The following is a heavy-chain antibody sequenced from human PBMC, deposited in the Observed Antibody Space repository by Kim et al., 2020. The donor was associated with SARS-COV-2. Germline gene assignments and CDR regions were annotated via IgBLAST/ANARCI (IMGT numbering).Heavy chain of an antibody. CDR3: AALDSVQVPGGI. D-gene: IGHD3-10*01. Sequence: YVDSVKDRFTMSRDNAKNSLYLQRNSLRTEDTAIYYCAALDSVQVPGGIWGQGTLVTVSS. V-gene: IGHV3-48*03. J-gene: IGHJ4*02.